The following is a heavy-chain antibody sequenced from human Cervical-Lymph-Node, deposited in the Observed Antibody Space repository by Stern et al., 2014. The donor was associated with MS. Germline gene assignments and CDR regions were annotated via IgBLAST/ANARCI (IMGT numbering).Heavy chain of an antibody. J-gene: IGHJ6*02. CDR1: GGSFITYA. D-gene: IGHD3-10*02. V-gene: IGHV1-69*01. CDR3: ARHLFENYYYYYGMDA. CDR2: IVPLFRTA. Sequence: VQLLESGAEVKKPGSSVTVSCKSSGGSFITYAFSWVRQAPGQGLEWMGGIVPLFRTANYAEKFQGRVTITADESTGTVYMEVSSLRSEDTAVYFCARHLFENYYYYYGMDAWGLGTTVTVSS.